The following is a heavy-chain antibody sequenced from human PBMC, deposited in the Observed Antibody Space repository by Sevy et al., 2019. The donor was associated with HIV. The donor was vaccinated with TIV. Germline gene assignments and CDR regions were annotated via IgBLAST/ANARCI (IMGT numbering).Heavy chain of an antibody. J-gene: IGHJ4*02. D-gene: IGHD1-26*01. V-gene: IGHV1-2*02. CDR1: GYTFTGYY. CDR2: INPNSGGT. Sequence: ASVKVSCKASGYTFTGYYMHWVRQAPGQGLEWMGWINPNSGGTNYAQKFQGRVTMTRDTSISTAYMELSRLRSDDTAVYYCARELESVGATGDYWGQGTLVTVSS. CDR3: ARELESVGATGDY.